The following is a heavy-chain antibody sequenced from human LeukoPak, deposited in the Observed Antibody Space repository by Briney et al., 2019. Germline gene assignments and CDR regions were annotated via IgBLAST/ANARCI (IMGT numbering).Heavy chain of an antibody. D-gene: IGHD3-22*01. Sequence: GGSLRLCCAASGFTFSSYAMSWVRQAAGKGLEWVSAISGSGDNTDYADTVKGRFTISRDNSKHTLYLQMNSLRGEDTAVYYCGNLGYDRDYWGQGTLVTVSS. CDR3: GNLGYDRDY. CDR1: GFTFSSYA. V-gene: IGHV3-23*01. J-gene: IGHJ4*02. CDR2: ISGSGDNT.